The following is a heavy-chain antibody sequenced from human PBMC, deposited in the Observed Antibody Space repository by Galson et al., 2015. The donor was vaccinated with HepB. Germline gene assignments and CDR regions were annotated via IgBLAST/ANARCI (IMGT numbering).Heavy chain of an antibody. CDR2: IWYDGSNK. D-gene: IGHD2-2*02. Sequence: SLRLSCAASGFTFSSYGMHWVRQAPGKGLEWVAAIWYDGSNKYYADSVKGRFTISRDNSKNTLYLQMNSLRAEDTAVYYCVGGRYCSSTSCYNGAFDIWGQGTMVTVSS. J-gene: IGHJ3*02. V-gene: IGHV3-33*01. CDR3: VGGRYCSSTSCYNGAFDI. CDR1: GFTFSSYG.